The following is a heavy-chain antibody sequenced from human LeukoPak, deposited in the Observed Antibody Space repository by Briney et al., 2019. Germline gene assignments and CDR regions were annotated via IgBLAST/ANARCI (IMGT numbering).Heavy chain of an antibody. CDR1: DGSISSYY. V-gene: IGHV4-59*01. CDR2: IYYSGST. Sequence: SETLSLTCTVSDGSISSYYWSWIRQPPGKGLEWIGYIYYSGSTNYNPSLKSRVTISVDTSKNQFSLKLSSVTAADTAVYYCARGWSSGYYPAPYYFDYWGQGTLVTVSS. D-gene: IGHD3-22*01. CDR3: ARGWSSGYYPAPYYFDY. J-gene: IGHJ4*02.